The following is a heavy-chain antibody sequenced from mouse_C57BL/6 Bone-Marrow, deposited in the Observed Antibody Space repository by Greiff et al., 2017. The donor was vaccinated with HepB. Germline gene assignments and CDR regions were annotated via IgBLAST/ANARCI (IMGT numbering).Heavy chain of an antibody. CDR2: INPYNGGT. CDR3: ARGSSYYSNYVN. CDR1: GYTFTDYY. Sequence: EVQLQQSGPVLVKPGASVKMSCKASGYTFTDYYMNWVKQSHGKSLEWIGVINPYNGGTSYNQKFKGKATLTVDKSSSTAYMELNSLTSEDSAVYYCARGSSYYSNYVNWGQGTLVTVSA. J-gene: IGHJ3*01. D-gene: IGHD2-5*01. V-gene: IGHV1-19*01.